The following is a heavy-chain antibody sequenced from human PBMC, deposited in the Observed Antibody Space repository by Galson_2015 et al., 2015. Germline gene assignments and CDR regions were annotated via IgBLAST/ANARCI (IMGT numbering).Heavy chain of an antibody. CDR1: GGSISSSSYY. Sequence: ETLSLTCTVSGGSISSSSYYWGWLSQPPGKGLEWIGSIYYSGSTYYNPSLKSRVTISVDTSKNQFSLKLSSVTAADTAVYYCARRKAAAGTWFDPWGQGTLVTVSS. J-gene: IGHJ5*02. V-gene: IGHV4-39*01. CDR2: IYYSGST. CDR3: ARRKAAAGTWFDP. D-gene: IGHD6-13*01.